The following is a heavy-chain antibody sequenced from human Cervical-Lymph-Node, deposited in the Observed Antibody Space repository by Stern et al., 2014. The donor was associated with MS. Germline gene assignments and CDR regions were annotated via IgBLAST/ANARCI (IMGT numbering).Heavy chain of an antibody. Sequence: VQLVESGGGVVQPGRSLRLSCAASRFTFSSYAMHWVRQAPGKGLEWVAFLSHDGSTEYYADSVKGRFTISRDISKNTLYLQMNSLTAEDTAIYYCVKDDYGGSPFDYWGQGTLVTVSS. J-gene: IGHJ4*02. V-gene: IGHV3-30*18. CDR3: VKDDYGGSPFDY. CDR2: LSHDGSTE. CDR1: RFTFSSYA. D-gene: IGHD4-23*01.